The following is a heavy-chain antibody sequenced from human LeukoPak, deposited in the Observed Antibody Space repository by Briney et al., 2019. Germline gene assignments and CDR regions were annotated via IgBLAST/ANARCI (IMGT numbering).Heavy chain of an antibody. CDR3: ARAGGRHSWPRYYYYGMDV. CDR1: GGSFSSYY. Sequence: PSETLSLTCAVYGGSFSSYYWSWIRQPAGKGLEWIGRIYTSGSTNYNPSLKSRVTMSVDTSKNQFSLKLSSVTAADTAVYYCARAGGRHSWPRYYYYGMDVWGQGTTVTVSS. J-gene: IGHJ6*02. D-gene: IGHD3-16*01. CDR2: IYTSGST. V-gene: IGHV4-59*10.